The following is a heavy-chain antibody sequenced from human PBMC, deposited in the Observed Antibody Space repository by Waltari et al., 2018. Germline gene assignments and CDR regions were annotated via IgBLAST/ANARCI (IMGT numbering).Heavy chain of an antibody. CDR3: ARDYCDRTNCHGMDV. V-gene: IGHV3-30*04. Sequence: QVQVVESGGGVVQPGRSLGLSCAASDFTFSTYAMHWVRQAPGKGLEWVAVISYNARNIYYADAVKGRFTISRDNSKKTLYLQMSSLRPEDTAVYYCARDYCDRTNCHGMDVWGQGTTVTVSS. CDR1: DFTFSTYA. CDR2: ISYNARNI. D-gene: IGHD3-22*01. J-gene: IGHJ6*02.